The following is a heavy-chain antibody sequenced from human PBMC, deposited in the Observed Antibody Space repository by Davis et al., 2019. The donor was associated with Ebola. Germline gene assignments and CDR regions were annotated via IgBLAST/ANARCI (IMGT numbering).Heavy chain of an antibody. CDR2: IYYSGST. Sequence: PSETLSLTCTVSGGSISSYYWSWIRQPPGKGLEWIGYIYYSGSTNYNPSLKSRVTIPLDSSKNQFSLELSSVTAADTAVYYCARQSSSPRFDYWGRGTLVTVSS. D-gene: IGHD6-6*01. CDR1: GGSISSYY. CDR3: ARQSSSPRFDY. J-gene: IGHJ4*02. V-gene: IGHV4-59*08.